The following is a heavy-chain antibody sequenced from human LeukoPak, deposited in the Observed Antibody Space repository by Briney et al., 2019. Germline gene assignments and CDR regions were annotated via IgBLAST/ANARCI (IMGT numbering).Heavy chain of an antibody. J-gene: IGHJ4*02. CDR1: GFTFSSYA. V-gene: IGHV3-23*01. CDR3: AKEGVSTGTRRGPGDY. Sequence: GASLRLSCAASGFTFSSYAMSWVRQAPGKGLEWVSAISGSGGSTYYADSVKGRFTISRDNSKNTLNLQMNSLSAEDTAVYYCAKEGVSTGTRRGPGDYWGQGTLVTVSS. CDR2: ISGSGGST. D-gene: IGHD1-7*01.